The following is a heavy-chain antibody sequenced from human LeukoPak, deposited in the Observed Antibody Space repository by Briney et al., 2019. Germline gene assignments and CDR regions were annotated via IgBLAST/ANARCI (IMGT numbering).Heavy chain of an antibody. CDR3: ARDGYNF. D-gene: IGHD5-24*01. J-gene: IGHJ4*02. Sequence: SETLSLTCTVSGGSISSYYWSWIRQAPGKGLEWIGYIYYSGSTNYNPSLKSRVTISVDTSKNQFSLKLSSVAAADTAVYYCARDGYNFWGQGTLVTVSS. CDR1: GGSISSYY. CDR2: IYYSGST. V-gene: IGHV4-59*12.